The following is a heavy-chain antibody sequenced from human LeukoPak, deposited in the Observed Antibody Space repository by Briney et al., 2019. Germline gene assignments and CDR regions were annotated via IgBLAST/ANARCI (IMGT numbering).Heavy chain of an antibody. CDR1: GGSISRYY. Sequence: PSETLSLTCTVSGGSISRYYWSWIRQPAGKGLEWIGRIYTSGSTNYNPSLKSRVTMSVDTSKNQFSLKLSSVTAADTAVYYCARDGDYVSWCFDLWGRGTLVTVSS. CDR2: IYTSGST. J-gene: IGHJ2*01. CDR3: ARDGDYVSWCFDL. V-gene: IGHV4-4*07. D-gene: IGHD4-17*01.